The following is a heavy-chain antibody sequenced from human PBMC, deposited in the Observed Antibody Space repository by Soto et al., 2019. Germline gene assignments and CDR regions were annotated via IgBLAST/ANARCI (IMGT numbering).Heavy chain of an antibody. CDR1: GYTFTSYY. V-gene: IGHV1-46*03. J-gene: IGHJ5*02. D-gene: IGHD3-9*01. Sequence: ASVKVSCKASGYTFTSYYMHWVRQAPGQGLEWMGIINPSGGSTSYAQKFQGRVTMTRETSTSTVYMELSSLRSEDTALYYCARDGGYDILTGYSNWFDPWGQGTLVTVSS. CDR3: ARDGGYDILTGYSNWFDP. CDR2: INPSGGST.